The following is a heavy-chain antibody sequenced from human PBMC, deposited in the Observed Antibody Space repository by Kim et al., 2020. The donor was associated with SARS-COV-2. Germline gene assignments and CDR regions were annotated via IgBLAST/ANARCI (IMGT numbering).Heavy chain of an antibody. D-gene: IGHD3-10*01. CDR1: GFTFSSYS. Sequence: GGSLRLSCAASGFTFSSYSMNWVRQAPGKGLEWVSSISSSSSYIYYADSVKGRFTISRDNAKNSLYLQMNSLRAEDTAVYYCAREIWFGESQISPYWGQGTLVTVSS. V-gene: IGHV3-21*01. J-gene: IGHJ4*02. CDR3: AREIWFGESQISPY. CDR2: ISSSSSYI.